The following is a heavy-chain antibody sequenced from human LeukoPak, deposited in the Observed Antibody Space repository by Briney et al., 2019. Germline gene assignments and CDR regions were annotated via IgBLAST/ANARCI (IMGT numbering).Heavy chain of an antibody. D-gene: IGHD2-2*01. Sequence: SVNVSRKASGGTFRNYAISWVRPAPGQGLAGMGGIFPIVGTANNAQKFQGRVTITTDESTSTAYMELSSLRSEDTAVYYCARDYCSSTSCYLDYWGQGTLVTVSS. CDR2: IFPIVGTA. CDR1: GGTFRNYA. CDR3: ARDYCSSTSCYLDY. J-gene: IGHJ4*02. V-gene: IGHV1-69*05.